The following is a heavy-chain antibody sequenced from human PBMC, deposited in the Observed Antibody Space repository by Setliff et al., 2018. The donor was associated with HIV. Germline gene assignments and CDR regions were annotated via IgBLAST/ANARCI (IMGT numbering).Heavy chain of an antibody. V-gene: IGHV4-38-2*01. J-gene: IGHJ5*02. CDR3: ASAGPYCGDDCPYNWLTP. Sequence: SETLSLTCAVSGYSISSGFYWSWMRQPPGKGLEWIGSIYQSGNTNYNPSLESRVTISVDTSKNQFSLKLSSVTAADTAVYYCASAGPYCGDDCPYNWLTPWGQGTLVTVSS. CDR1: GYSISSGFY. D-gene: IGHD2-21*02. CDR2: IYQSGNT.